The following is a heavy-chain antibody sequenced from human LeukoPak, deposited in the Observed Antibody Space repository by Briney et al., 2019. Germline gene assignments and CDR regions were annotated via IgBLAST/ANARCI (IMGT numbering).Heavy chain of an antibody. D-gene: IGHD6-13*01. CDR1: GFTFSSYD. J-gene: IGHJ6*02. CDR3: ARAAAAGNGRLYYYYGMDV. Sequence: GGSLRLSCAASGFTFSSYDMHWVRQATGKGLEWVSAIGTAGDPYYPGSVKGRFTISRENAKNSLYPQMNSLRAGDTAVYYCARAAAAGNGRLYYYYGMDVWGQGTTVTVSS. V-gene: IGHV3-13*05. CDR2: IGTAGDP.